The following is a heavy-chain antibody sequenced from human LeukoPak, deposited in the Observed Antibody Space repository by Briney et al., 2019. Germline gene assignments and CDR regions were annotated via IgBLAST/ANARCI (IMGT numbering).Heavy chain of an antibody. Sequence: SETLSLTCAVYGGSFSGYYWSWIRQPPGKGLEWIGRIYTSGSTNYNPSLKSRVTISVDTSKNQFSLKLSSVTAADTAVYYCARVLKTYYYDSSGYYPTGYFDYWGQGTLVTVSS. CDR1: GGSFSGYY. V-gene: IGHV4-59*10. J-gene: IGHJ4*02. D-gene: IGHD3-22*01. CDR3: ARVLKTYYYDSSGYYPTGYFDY. CDR2: IYTSGST.